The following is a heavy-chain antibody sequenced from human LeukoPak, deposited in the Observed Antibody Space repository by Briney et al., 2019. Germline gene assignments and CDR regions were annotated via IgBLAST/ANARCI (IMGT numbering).Heavy chain of an antibody. D-gene: IGHD4-17*01. CDR2: INHSGST. CDR1: GGSFSGYY. Sequence: KPSETLSLTCAVYGGSFSGYYWSWIRQPPGKGLEWIGEINHSGSTIYNPSLKSRVTISVDTSKNQFSLKLSSVTAADTAVYYCARWGGGDYKNAFDIWGQGTMVTVSS. J-gene: IGHJ3*02. V-gene: IGHV4-34*01. CDR3: ARWGGGDYKNAFDI.